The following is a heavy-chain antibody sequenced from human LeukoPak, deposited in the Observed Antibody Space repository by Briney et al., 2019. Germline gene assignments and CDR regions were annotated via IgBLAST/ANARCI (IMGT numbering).Heavy chain of an antibody. CDR2: IRYDGSNK. J-gene: IGHJ5*02. V-gene: IGHV3-30*02. CDR1: GFTFSSYG. D-gene: IGHD6-19*01. Sequence: GGSLRLSCAASGFTFSSYGMHWVRQAPGKGLEWVAFIRYDGSNKYYADSVKGRFTISRDNSKNTLYLQMNSLRSEDTAVYYCARAFQQWLAPAYNWFDPWGQGTLVTVSS. CDR3: ARAFQQWLAPAYNWFDP.